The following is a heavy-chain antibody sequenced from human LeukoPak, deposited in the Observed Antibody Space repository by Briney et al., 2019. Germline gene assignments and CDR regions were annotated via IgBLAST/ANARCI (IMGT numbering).Heavy chain of an antibody. V-gene: IGHV3-33*01. D-gene: IGHD2-15*01. CDR3: ARLRRYCSGGSCFDWFDP. J-gene: IGHJ5*02. CDR2: IWYDGSNK. Sequence: GGSLRLSCAASGFTFSSYGMHWVRQAPGKGLEWVAVIWYDGSNKYYADSVKGRFTISRDNSKNTLYLQVNSLRAEDTAVYYCARLRRYCSGGSCFDWFDPWGQGTLVTVSS. CDR1: GFTFSSYG.